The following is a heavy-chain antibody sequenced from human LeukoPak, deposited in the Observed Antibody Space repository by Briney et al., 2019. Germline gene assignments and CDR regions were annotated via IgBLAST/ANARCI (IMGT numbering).Heavy chain of an antibody. CDR1: GGSISTYY. Sequence: SETLSLTCTVSGGSISTYYWSWIRQPPGKALEWIGYIYYSGSTNYNPSLKSRVTISVDTSKNQFSLKLSSVTAADTAVYYCAKRLAAAGSMGLDYWGQGTLVTVSS. CDR3: AKRLAAAGSMGLDY. CDR2: IYYSGST. J-gene: IGHJ4*02. D-gene: IGHD6-13*01. V-gene: IGHV4-59*01.